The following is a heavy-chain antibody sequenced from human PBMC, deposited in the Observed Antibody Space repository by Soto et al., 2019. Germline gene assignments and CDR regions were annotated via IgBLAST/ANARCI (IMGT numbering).Heavy chain of an antibody. D-gene: IGHD2-15*01. CDR3: ARDYDIVVVVAATVGFDP. CDR2: ISAYNGNT. Sequence: ASVKVSCKASGYPFTSYGISWVRQAPGQGLEWMGWISAYNGNTTYAQKLQGRVTMTTDTSTSTAYMELRSLRSDDTTVYYCARDYDIVVVVAATVGFDPWGQGTLVTVSS. V-gene: IGHV1-18*01. CDR1: GYPFTSYG. J-gene: IGHJ5*02.